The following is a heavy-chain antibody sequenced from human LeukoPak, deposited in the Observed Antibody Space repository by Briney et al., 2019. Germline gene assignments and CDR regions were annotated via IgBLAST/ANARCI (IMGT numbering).Heavy chain of an antibody. D-gene: IGHD1-26*01. Sequence: GGSLRLSCAASGFTFSTSWMHWVRQAPGKGLVWVPRINSDGSGTTYADSVKGRFTISRDNAKNTLYLQMNSLRAEDTAVYYCAREYIVGAKSSDYWGQGTLVTVSS. J-gene: IGHJ4*02. V-gene: IGHV3-74*01. CDR3: AREYIVGAKSSDY. CDR2: INSDGSGT. CDR1: GFTFSTSW.